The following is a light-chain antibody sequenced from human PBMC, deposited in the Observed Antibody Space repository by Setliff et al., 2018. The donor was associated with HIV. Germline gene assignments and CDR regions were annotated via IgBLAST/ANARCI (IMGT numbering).Light chain of an antibody. Sequence: SVLTQPRSVSGSRGQSVTFSCTGASSDVGNYDYVSWYRQHPGKAPKLMIYHVNKRPSGVPARFSGFKSGNTASLTISGLQPEDEADYYCCSYAGSYSFVFGTGTKVTVL. CDR2: HVN. CDR1: SSDVGNYDY. CDR3: CSYAGSYSFV. J-gene: IGLJ1*01. V-gene: IGLV2-11*01.